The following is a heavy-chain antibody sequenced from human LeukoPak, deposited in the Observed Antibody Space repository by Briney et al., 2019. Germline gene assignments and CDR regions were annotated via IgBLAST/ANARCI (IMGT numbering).Heavy chain of an antibody. CDR1: GGSFSGYY. CDR3: ARGSNTRRGYSGRTIDY. J-gene: IGHJ4*02. V-gene: IGHV4-34*01. D-gene: IGHD5-12*01. Sequence: PETLSLTCAVYGGSFSGYYWSWIRQPPGKGLEWIGEINHSGSTNYNPSLKSRVTISVDTSKNQFSLKLSSVTAADAAVYYCARGSNTRRGYSGRTIDYWGQGTLVTVSS. CDR2: INHSGST.